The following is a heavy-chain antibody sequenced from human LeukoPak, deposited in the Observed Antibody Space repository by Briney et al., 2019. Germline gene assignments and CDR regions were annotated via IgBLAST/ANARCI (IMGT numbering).Heavy chain of an antibody. CDR1: GGSLSSYY. Sequence: SETLSLTCTVSGGSLSSYYWSWIRQPPGKGLEWIGYIYYSGSTNYNPPLKSRVTISVDTSKNQFSLKLSSVTAADTAVYYCARGSAMARAVDYWGQGTLVTVSS. CDR3: ARGSAMARAVDY. V-gene: IGHV4-59*01. CDR2: IYYSGST. J-gene: IGHJ4*02. D-gene: IGHD5-18*01.